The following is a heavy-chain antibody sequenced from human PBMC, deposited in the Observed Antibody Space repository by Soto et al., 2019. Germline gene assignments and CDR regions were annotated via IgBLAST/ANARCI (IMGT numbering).Heavy chain of an antibody. V-gene: IGHV4-59*08. CDR3: ARHYGDGYDYVDY. CDR1: GWSINTFY. D-gene: IGHD5-12*01. J-gene: IGHJ4*02. CDR2: IYYRANP. Sequence: SETLSLTCTVSGWSINTFYWSWIRQPPGKGLEWIGYIYYRANPNYNPSLKSRVTISQDTSKNQFSLKLSSVTAADTAVYYCARHYGDGYDYVDYWGQGTLVTVSS.